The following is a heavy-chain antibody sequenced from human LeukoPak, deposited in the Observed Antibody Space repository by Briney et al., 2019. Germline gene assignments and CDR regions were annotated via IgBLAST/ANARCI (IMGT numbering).Heavy chain of an antibody. J-gene: IGHJ3*02. Sequence: ASVKVSCKASGYTFTSYYMHWVRQAPGQGLEWMGIINPSGGSTSYAQKFQGRVTMTRDTSTSTVYMELSSLRSEDTAVYYCARDREPYYDSKLGDAFDIWGQGTMVTVSS. CDR2: INPSGGST. CDR1: GYTFTSYY. V-gene: IGHV1-46*01. D-gene: IGHD3-22*01. CDR3: ARDREPYYDSKLGDAFDI.